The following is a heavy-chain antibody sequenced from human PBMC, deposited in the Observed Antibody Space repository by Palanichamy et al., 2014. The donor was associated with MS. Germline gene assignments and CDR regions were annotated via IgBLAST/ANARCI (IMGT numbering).Heavy chain of an antibody. Sequence: QVQLVESGGGVVQPGRSLRLSCAASGFTFSSYGMHWVRQAPGKGLEWVAVISYDGSNKYYADSVKGRFTISRDNSKNTLYLQMNSLRAEDTAVYYCAKVLREGVVAATLDYWGQGTLGTVSS. V-gene: IGHV3-30*18. CDR3: AKVLREGVVAATLDY. CDR1: GFTFSSYG. D-gene: IGHD2-15*01. J-gene: IGHJ4*02. CDR2: ISYDGSNK.